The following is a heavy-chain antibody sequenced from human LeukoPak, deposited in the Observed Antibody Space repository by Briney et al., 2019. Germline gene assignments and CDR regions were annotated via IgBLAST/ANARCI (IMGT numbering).Heavy chain of an antibody. D-gene: IGHD4-17*01. CDR2: ISYDGSNK. CDR3: AKAMTPVTTPSTADDY. V-gene: IGHV3-30*18. CDR1: GFTFSSYG. Sequence: PGRSLRLSCAASGFTFSSYGMHWVRQAPGKGLEWVAVISYDGSNKYYADSVKGRCTISRDNSKTTLYLQMNSLRAEDTAVYYCAKAMTPVTTPSTADDYWGQGTLVTVSS. J-gene: IGHJ4*02.